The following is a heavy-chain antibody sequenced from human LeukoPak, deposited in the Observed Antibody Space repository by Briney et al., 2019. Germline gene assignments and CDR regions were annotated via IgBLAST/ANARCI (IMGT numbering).Heavy chain of an antibody. CDR1: GLTFSTYE. CDR3: GASRQYVGAFDI. J-gene: IGHJ3*02. V-gene: IGHV3-48*03. Sequence: GGSLTLSCAASGLTFSTYELYWVRQAPGKGLEWISYISSGGTTIKYADSVRGRFTISRDDGRESLYLQMNSLRVEDTAIYYCGASRQYVGAFDIWGQGTLVSVSS. D-gene: IGHD3-16*01. CDR2: ISSGGTTI.